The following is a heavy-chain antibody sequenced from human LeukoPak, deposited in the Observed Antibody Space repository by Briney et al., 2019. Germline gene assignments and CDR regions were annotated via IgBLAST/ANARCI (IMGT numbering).Heavy chain of an antibody. Sequence: GGSLRLSCAASGFTVSNNYISWVRQAPGKGLEWVSVVYSDGSTYYADSVKGRFTISRDNFKNTLYLQMNSLRAEDTAVYYCAKEVVGATSYYFDYWGQGTLVTVSS. J-gene: IGHJ4*02. CDR3: AKEVVGATSYYFDY. D-gene: IGHD1-26*01. CDR2: VYSDGST. V-gene: IGHV3-53*01. CDR1: GFTVSNNY.